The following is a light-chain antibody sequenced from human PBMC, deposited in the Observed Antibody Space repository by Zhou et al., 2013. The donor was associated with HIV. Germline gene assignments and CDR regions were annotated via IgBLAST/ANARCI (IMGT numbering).Light chain of an antibody. Sequence: EIVMTQSPATLSVSPGERATLSCRASQSVSSNLAWYQQKPGQAPTLLIYGASTRATGIPARFSGSGSGTEFTLTISSLQSEDFAVYYCQQYARSPFTFGPGTKVDIK. CDR2: GAS. J-gene: IGKJ3*01. V-gene: IGKV3-15*01. CDR1: QSVSSN. CDR3: QQYARSPFT.